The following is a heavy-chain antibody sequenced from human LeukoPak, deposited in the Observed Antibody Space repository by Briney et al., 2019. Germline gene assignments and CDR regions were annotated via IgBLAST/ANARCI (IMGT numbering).Heavy chain of an antibody. D-gene: IGHD2-21*02. J-gene: IGHJ3*02. CDR3: ARVLVRVAAIPGRGGFDI. Sequence: SETLSLTCTVSGGSISSYYWSWIRQPAGKGLEWIGHIYTSGSIYTSGSTNYNPSLKSRVTMSIDTSKNQFTLRLSSMTAADTAVYYCARVLVRVAAIPGRGGFDIWGQGTMVTVSS. CDR1: GGSISSYY. V-gene: IGHV4-4*07. CDR2: IYTSGSIYTSGST.